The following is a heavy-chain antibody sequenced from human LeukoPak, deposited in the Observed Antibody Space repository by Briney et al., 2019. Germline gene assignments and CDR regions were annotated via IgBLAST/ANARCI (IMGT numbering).Heavy chain of an antibody. CDR2: IYYSGST. V-gene: IGHV4-31*03. CDR3: ARDSGSGPRGHDY. J-gene: IGHJ4*02. CDR1: GGSISSGGYY. D-gene: IGHD3-10*01. Sequence: SETLSLTCTVSGGSISSGGYYWSWIRQHPGKGLEWIGYIYYSGSTYYNPSLKSRVTISVDTSKNQFSLKLSSVTAADTGVYYCARDSGSGPRGHDYWGQGTLVTVSS.